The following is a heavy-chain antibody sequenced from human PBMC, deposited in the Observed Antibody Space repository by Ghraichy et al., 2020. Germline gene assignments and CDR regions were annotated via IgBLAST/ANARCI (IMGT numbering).Heavy chain of an antibody. D-gene: IGHD3-3*01. J-gene: IGHJ4*02. CDR3: AKDMEDVLRFLEWLPLRPILDY. V-gene: IGHV3-23*01. CDR2: ISGSGGST. CDR1: GFTFSSYA. Sequence: GGSLRLSCAASGFTFSSYAMSWVRQAPGKGLEWVSAISGSGGSTYYADSVKGRFTISRDNSKNTLYLQMNSLRAEDTAVYYCAKDMEDVLRFLEWLPLRPILDYWGQGSLVTVSS.